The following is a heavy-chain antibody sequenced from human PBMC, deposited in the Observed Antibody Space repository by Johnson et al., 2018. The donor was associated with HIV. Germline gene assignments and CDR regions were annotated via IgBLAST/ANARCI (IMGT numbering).Heavy chain of an antibody. CDR3: NTHKEYQQFWGSSGWYESGAFDI. Sequence: VQLVESGGRVVRPGGSLTLSCAASGFSFDDYGMTWVRQIAGKGLVWVSIIYSGGSTYYADSVRGRFTISRDDSTNTLYLQMTSLKTEDTAVYYCNTHKEYQQFWGSSGWYESGAFDIWGQGTMVTVSS. D-gene: IGHD6-19*01. CDR2: IIYSGGST. J-gene: IGHJ3*02. CDR1: GFSFDDYG. V-gene: IGHV3-20*04.